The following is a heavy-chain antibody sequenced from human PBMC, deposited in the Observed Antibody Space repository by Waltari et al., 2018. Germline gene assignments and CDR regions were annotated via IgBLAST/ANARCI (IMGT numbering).Heavy chain of an antibody. J-gene: IGHJ6*03. CDR1: GYSISSGYY. CDR2: IYHSGST. Sequence: QVQLQESGPGLVKPSATLSLTCAVSGYSISSGYYWGWIRQPPGKGLEWIGSIYHSGSTYYNPSLKSRVTISVDTSKNQFSLKLSSVTAADTAVYYCARRVSGRFYDYYYYYMDVWGKGTTVTVSS. V-gene: IGHV4-38-2*01. D-gene: IGHD3-10*01. CDR3: ARRVSGRFYDYYYYYMDV.